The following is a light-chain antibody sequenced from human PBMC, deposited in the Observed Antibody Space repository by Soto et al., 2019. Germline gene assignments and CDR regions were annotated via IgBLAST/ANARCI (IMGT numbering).Light chain of an antibody. CDR2: AAS. V-gene: IGKV3-20*01. CDR1: QSVSSIY. CDR3: QQYSRSPQKMYT. Sequence: EIVLTQSPGTLSLSPGERATLSCRASQSVSSIYLAWYQQKPGQAPRLVIYAASSRPTGIPDRFSGSGSGTDFNLTISRVEPEDFAVYYCQQYSRSPQKMYTFGQGTKLHIK. J-gene: IGKJ2*01.